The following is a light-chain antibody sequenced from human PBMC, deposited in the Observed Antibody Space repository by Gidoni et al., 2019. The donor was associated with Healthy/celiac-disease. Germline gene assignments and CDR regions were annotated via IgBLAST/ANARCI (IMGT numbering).Light chain of an antibody. CDR1: RSNIGSNY. J-gene: IGLJ2*01. CDR2: RNK. V-gene: IGLV1-47*01. CDR3: AAWDDSLSGLVV. Sequence: SVLTPPPSASGPPGQRVTISCSGSRSNIGSNYVYWYQQLPGTAPKLLIYRNKQRPSGVPDRFSGSKSGTSASLAISGLRSEDEADYYCAAWDDSLSGLVVFGGGTKLTVL.